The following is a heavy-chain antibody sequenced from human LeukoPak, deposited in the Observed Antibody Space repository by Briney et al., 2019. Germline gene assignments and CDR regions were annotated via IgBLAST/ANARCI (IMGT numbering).Heavy chain of an antibody. Sequence: GRSLRLSCAASGFTFSSYAMHWVRQVPGRGPEWVANVNRDGSETYYLDSVKGQFTISKDNAKNSLYLQMNSLRAEDTALYHCARNNGMDVWGQGTTVIVSS. CDR3: ARNNGMDV. CDR2: VNRDGSET. J-gene: IGHJ6*02. CDR1: GFTFSSYA. V-gene: IGHV3-7*03.